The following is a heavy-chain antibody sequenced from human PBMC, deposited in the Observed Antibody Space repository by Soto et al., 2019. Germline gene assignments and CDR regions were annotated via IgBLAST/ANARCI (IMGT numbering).Heavy chain of an antibody. CDR1: GFSFSSYA. Sequence: GSLRLSCAASGFSFSSYALGWVRQAPGKGLEWVSSISGSGNGTYYADSVKGRFTSSRDNSKYTLYLQMNSLRAEDTAVYYCARGPFCSTTSCYTSGHLDYWGQGTLVTVSS. CDR2: ISGSGNGT. D-gene: IGHD2-2*02. CDR3: ARGPFCSTTSCYTSGHLDY. J-gene: IGHJ4*02. V-gene: IGHV3-23*01.